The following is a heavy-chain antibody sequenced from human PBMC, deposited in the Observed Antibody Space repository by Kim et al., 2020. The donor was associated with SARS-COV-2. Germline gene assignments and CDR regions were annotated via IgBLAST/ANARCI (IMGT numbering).Heavy chain of an antibody. CDR3: ARGRAGVVPAPILGIGPHYDYFIMDV. V-gene: IGHV4-34*01. D-gene: IGHD2-2*01. J-gene: IGHJ6*02. CDR1: GGSLSGYY. CDR2: IHESGSI. Sequence: SETLSLTCAVYGGSLSGYYWSWIRQPPGKGLEWIGKIHESGSINYNPSLKSRVAMSIDTSKNQFSLRLTSVTAADTAFYYCARGRAGVVPAPILGIGPHYDYFIMDVWGHGAPVTVSS.